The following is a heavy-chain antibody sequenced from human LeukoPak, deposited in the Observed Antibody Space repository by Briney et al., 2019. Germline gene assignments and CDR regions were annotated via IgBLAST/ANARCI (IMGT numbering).Heavy chain of an antibody. CDR3: ARHSSSWYENDY. V-gene: IGHV3-21*01. D-gene: IGHD6-13*01. Sequence: KPGGSLRLXCAASGLTFSSYSMNWVRQAPGKELEWVSSISSSSNYIYYGDSVKGRFTISRDNANNSLYLQMNSLRAEDTAVYYCARHSSSWYENDYWGQGTLVTVSS. CDR1: GLTFSSYS. CDR2: ISSSSNYI. J-gene: IGHJ4*02.